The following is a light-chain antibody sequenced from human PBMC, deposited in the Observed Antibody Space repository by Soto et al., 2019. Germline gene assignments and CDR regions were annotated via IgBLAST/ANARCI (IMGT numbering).Light chain of an antibody. J-gene: IGKJ4*01. CDR2: TAT. V-gene: IGKV1-39*01. CDR1: QFISSN. CDR3: EHCHSTPLT. Sequence: DIHMTQSPSSLSASVGDRVTITCRASQFISSNLNWYRHRPGEAPQVLIYTATNSQTGAPSRFSARGYGTTFSLNISGLQPEDVGTYSCEHCHSTPLTFGGGTKLQIK.